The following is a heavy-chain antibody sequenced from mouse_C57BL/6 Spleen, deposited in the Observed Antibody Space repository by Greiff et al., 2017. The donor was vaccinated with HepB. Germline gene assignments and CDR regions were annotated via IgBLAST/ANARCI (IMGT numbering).Heavy chain of an antibody. V-gene: IGHV1-53*01. CDR1: GYTFTSYW. D-gene: IGHD1-1*01. CDR3: ARFITTVGAMDY. CDR2: INPSNGGT. J-gene: IGHJ4*01. Sequence: QVQLQQSGTELVKPGASVKLSCKASGYTFTSYWMHWVKQRPGQGLEWIGNINPSNGGTNYNEKFKSKATLTVDKSSSTAYMQLSSLTSEDSAVYYCARFITTVGAMDYWGQGTSVTVSS.